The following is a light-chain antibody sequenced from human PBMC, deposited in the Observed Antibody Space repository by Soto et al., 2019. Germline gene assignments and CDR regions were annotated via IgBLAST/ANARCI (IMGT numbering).Light chain of an antibody. V-gene: IGLV2-23*02. CDR3: CSFASISTYV. CDR1: SSDVGTYNL. CDR2: EVT. Sequence: QSVLTQPASVSGSPGQSITISCTGASSDVGTYNLVSWYQQHPGKAPKLIIYEVTKRPSGVSYRFSGSKSGNTASLTISGLQAEDEADYYCCSFASISTYVFGTGTQLTVL. J-gene: IGLJ1*01.